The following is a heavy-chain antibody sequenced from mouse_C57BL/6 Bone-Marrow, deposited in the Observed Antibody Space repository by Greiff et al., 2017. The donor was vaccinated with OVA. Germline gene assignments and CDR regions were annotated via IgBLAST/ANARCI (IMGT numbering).Heavy chain of an antibody. Sequence: QVQLKESGPELVKPGASVKISCKASGYAFSSSWMNWVKQRPGKGLEWIGRIYPGDGDTNYNGKFKGKATLTADKSSSTAYMHLSSLTSEDSAVYFCARQLRLRRGFAYWGQGTLVTVSA. CDR2: IYPGDGDT. J-gene: IGHJ3*01. CDR3: ARQLRLRRGFAY. V-gene: IGHV1-82*01. D-gene: IGHD3-2*02. CDR1: GYAFSSSW.